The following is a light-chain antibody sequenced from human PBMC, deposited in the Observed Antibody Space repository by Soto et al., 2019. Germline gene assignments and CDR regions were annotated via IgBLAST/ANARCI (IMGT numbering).Light chain of an antibody. CDR1: SGDVSGYHY. CDR3: SSYTSSSTLEV. J-gene: IGLJ1*01. CDR2: EVS. Sequence: QSFLAQPASVCFSPGESITISCTGGSGDVSGYHYVSWYTQQPGKAPTLMIYEVSNRPSGVSNRFSGSKSGNTASLPISGLQAEDEADYYCSSYTSSSTLEVFGTGTKVTVL. V-gene: IGLV2-14*01.